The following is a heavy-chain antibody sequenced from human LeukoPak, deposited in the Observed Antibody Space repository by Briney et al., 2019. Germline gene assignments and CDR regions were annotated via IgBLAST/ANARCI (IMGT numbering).Heavy chain of an antibody. D-gene: IGHD6-6*01. V-gene: IGHV1-69*13. Sequence: ASVKVSCKASGGTFSSYAISWVRQAPGQGLEWMGGIIPIFGTANYAQKFQGRVTITADESTSTAYMELSSLRSEDTAVYYRAREEYSSSSGEGSFDYWGQGTLVTVSS. CDR1: GGTFSSYA. J-gene: IGHJ4*02. CDR2: IIPIFGTA. CDR3: AREEYSSSSGEGSFDY.